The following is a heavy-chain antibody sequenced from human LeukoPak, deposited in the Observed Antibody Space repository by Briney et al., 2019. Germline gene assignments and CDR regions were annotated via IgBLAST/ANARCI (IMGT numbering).Heavy chain of an antibody. D-gene: IGHD3-9*01. Sequence: PSETLSLTCVVSGGSISGYNFFWGWIRQPPGKGLEWIGSIHFSGSAYYNPSLKSRVTMSVDTSKTQFSLNMSSVTAADTAVYYCARLIFGPPGKTAFDIWGQGTMVTVSS. CDR1: GGSISGYNFF. CDR2: IHFSGSA. J-gene: IGHJ3*02. V-gene: IGHV4-39*01. CDR3: ARLIFGPPGKTAFDI.